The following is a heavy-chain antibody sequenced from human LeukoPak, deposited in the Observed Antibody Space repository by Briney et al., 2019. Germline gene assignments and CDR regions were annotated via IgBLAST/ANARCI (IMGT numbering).Heavy chain of an antibody. CDR3: ARDLVDSSSASIMRDMPWGNWFDP. V-gene: IGHV7-4-1*02. D-gene: IGHD6-6*01. Sequence: ASVKASCKASGYTFTSYAMNWVRQAPGHGLECMGWINTNTGNPTYAQGFTGRFVFSLHTSVSTAYLQISSLKAEDTAVYYCARDLVDSSSASIMRDMPWGNWFDPWGQGTLVTVSS. CDR2: INTNTGNP. CDR1: GYTFTSYA. J-gene: IGHJ5*02.